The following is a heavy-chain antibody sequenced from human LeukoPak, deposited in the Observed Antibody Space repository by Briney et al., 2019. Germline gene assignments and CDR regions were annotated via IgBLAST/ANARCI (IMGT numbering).Heavy chain of an antibody. CDR2: INPNSGGT. CDR3: ACSVSGYSYGQFDY. Sequence: ASVKVSCKASGYTFTGKYMHWVRQAPGQGLEWMGWINPNSGGTNYAQKFQGRVTMTRDTSISTAYMELSRLRSDDTAVYYCACSVSGYSYGQFDYWGQGTLVTVSS. J-gene: IGHJ4*02. CDR1: GYTFTGKY. V-gene: IGHV1-2*02. D-gene: IGHD5-18*01.